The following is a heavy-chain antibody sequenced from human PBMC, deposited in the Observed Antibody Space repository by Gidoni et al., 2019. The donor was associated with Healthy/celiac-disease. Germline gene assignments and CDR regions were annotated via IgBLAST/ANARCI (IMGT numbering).Heavy chain of an antibody. J-gene: IGHJ4*02. Sequence: QVQLVESGGGLVKPGGSLRLSCAASGFTFSDYYMSWIRQAPGKGLEWVSYISSSSSYTNYADSVKGRFTISRDNAKNSLYLQMNSLRAEDTAVYYCARAYLRNYFDYWGQGTLVTVSS. CDR1: GFTFSDYY. V-gene: IGHV3-11*05. CDR2: ISSSSSYT. CDR3: ARAYLRNYFDY. D-gene: IGHD5-12*01.